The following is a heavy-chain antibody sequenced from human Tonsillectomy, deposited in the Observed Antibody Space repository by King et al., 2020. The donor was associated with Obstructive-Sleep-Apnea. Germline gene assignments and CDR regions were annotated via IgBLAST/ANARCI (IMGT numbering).Heavy chain of an antibody. J-gene: IGHJ4*02. D-gene: IGHD3-10*01. CDR1: GYTFTGYY. CDR2: ISPNSGAT. CDR3: ARDMSAYDSTSPAY. Sequence: QLVQSGAEVKKPGASVKVSCKASGYTFTGYYIHWVRRAPGQGLEWMGWISPNSGATTYAQKFQDRVTMTRETSISTAYMDLSRLRSDDTAIYYCARDMSAYDSTSPAYWGQGTLVTVSS. V-gene: IGHV1-2*02.